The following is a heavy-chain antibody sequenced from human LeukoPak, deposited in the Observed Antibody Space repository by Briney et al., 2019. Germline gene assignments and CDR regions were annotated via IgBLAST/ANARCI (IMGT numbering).Heavy chain of an antibody. CDR1: GGSFSGYY. CDR2: INHSGST. V-gene: IGHV4-34*01. J-gene: IGHJ4*02. D-gene: IGHD3-16*02. CDR3: ARGGYDYVWGSYRYLGNFDY. Sequence: SETLSLTCAVYGGSFSGYYWSWIRQPPGKGLEWIGEINHSGSTNYNPSLKSRVTISVDTSKNQFSLKLSSVTAADTAVYYCARGGYDYVWGSYRYLGNFDYWGQGTLVTVSS.